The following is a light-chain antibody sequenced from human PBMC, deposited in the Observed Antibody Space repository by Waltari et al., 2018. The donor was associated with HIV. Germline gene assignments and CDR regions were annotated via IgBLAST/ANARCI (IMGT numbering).Light chain of an antibody. CDR2: DAS. Sequence: EIVLTQPPGTLSFSPGERATLSCRASKTVSANYFAWYQQKPVQPPRLLIYDASTRATGIPDRFTGSGSGTDFTLTISRLEPEDFALYYCQQYGSSPRTFGQGTKVEVK. V-gene: IGKV3-20*01. CDR1: KTVSANY. CDR3: QQYGSSPRT. J-gene: IGKJ1*01.